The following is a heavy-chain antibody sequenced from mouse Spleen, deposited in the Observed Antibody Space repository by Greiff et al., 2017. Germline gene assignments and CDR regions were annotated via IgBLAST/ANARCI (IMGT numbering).Heavy chain of an antibody. CDR3: ARGFGSSSAWFAY. CDR1: GFTFSDYG. D-gene: IGHD1-1*01. J-gene: IGHJ3*01. CDR2: ISNLAYSI. Sequence: EVKLMESGGGLVQPGGSRKLSCAASGFTFSDYGMAWVRQAPGKGPEWVAFISNLAYSIYYADTVTGRFTISRENAKNTLYLEMSSLRSEDTAMYYCARGFGSSSAWFAYWGQGTLVTVSA. V-gene: IGHV5-15*02.